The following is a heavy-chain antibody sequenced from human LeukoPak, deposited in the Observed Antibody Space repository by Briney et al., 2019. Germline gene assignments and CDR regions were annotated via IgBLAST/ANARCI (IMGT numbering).Heavy chain of an antibody. CDR2: ISSFSTTI. J-gene: IGHJ6*03. CDR3: ARDSYYYYMDV. CDR1: GFTFSSNS. V-gene: IGHV3-48*01. Sequence: QPGGSLRLSCAASGFTFSSNSMNWVRQAPGKELEWVSYISSFSTTIYYADSVKGRFTISRDNAKNSLYLQMNSLRAEDTAVYYCARDSYYYYMDVWGKGTMVTVSS.